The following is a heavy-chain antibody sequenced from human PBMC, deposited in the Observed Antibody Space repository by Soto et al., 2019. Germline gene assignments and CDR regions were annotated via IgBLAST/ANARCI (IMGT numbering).Heavy chain of an antibody. D-gene: IGHD2-2*01. Sequence: PSETLSLTCTVSGGSISSSSYYWGWIRQPPGKGLEWSGSIYYSVSTYYNPSLKSRVTISVDTSKNQFSLKLSSVTAADTAVYYCARHFHPTTRYCPSSGCYHFVYCGEGTFVTVCS. V-gene: IGHV4-39*01. CDR3: ARHFHPTTRYCPSSGCYHFVY. CDR2: IYYSVST. J-gene: IGHJ4*02. CDR1: GGSISSSSYY.